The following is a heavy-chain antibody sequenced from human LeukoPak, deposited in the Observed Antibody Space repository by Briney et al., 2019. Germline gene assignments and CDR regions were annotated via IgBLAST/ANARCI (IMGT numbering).Heavy chain of an antibody. Sequence: PSETLSLTCTVSGGSISSSSYCWGWIRQPPGKGLEWIGSIYYSGSTYYNPSLKSRVTISVDTSKNQFSLKLSSVTAADTAVYYCARIAVAGIGYWGQGTLVTVSS. CDR3: ARIAVAGIGY. D-gene: IGHD6-19*01. CDR1: GGSISSSSYC. V-gene: IGHV4-39*01. J-gene: IGHJ4*02. CDR2: IYYSGST.